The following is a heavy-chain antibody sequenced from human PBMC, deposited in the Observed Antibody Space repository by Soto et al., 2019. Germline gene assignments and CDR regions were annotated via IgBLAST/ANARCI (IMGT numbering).Heavy chain of an antibody. J-gene: IGHJ4*02. CDR1: GFTFSNYA. V-gene: IGHV3-33*01. CDR2: IWYDEINK. Sequence: QVHLVESGGGVVQPGRSLRLSCEASGFTFSNYAMHWVRQAPGKGLEWVALIWYDEINKYYADSVKGRFTISRDNSQNTLFLQMTSLGPEDTAVYYCARDLSGPLDYWGQGTPVIFSS. CDR3: ARDLSGPLDY.